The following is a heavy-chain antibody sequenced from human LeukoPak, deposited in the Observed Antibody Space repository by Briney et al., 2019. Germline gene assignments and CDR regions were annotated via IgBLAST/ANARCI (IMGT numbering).Heavy chain of an antibody. CDR1: GYSISSGYY. D-gene: IGHD3/OR15-3a*01. CDR2: IYHSGST. CDR3: ARQTGSGLFILP. Sequence: PSETLSLTCNVSGYSISSGYYWGWIRQPPGKGLEWIGSIYHSGSTYYNPSLRSRVTISLDTSKNQFSLRLTSVTAADTAVYYCARQTGSGLFILPGGQGTLVTVSS. J-gene: IGHJ4*02. V-gene: IGHV4-38-2*02.